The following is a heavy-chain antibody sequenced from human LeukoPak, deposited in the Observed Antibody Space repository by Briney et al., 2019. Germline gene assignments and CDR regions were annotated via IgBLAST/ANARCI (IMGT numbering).Heavy chain of an antibody. CDR2: ISSSSSYI. J-gene: IGHJ5*02. CDR3: AREDDYGDWFDP. CDR1: GFTFSSYS. Sequence: GGSLRLSCAASGFTFSSYSMNWVRQAPGQGLEWVSSISSSSSYIYYADSVKGRFTISRDNAKNSVYLQMNSLRAEDTAVYYCAREDDYGDWFDPRGQGTLVTVSS. V-gene: IGHV3-21*01. D-gene: IGHD4-17*01.